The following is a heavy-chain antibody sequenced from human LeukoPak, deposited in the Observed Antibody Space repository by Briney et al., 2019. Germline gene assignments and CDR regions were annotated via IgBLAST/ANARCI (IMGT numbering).Heavy chain of an antibody. D-gene: IGHD3-22*01. CDR3: ARLPYYYDSSSYDYRGDYFDY. V-gene: IGHV5-10-1*04. J-gene: IGHJ4*02. CDR2: IDPSDSHT. CDR1: GYSFTTYW. Sequence: GESLRISCKGSGYSFTTYWITWVRQMPGKGLEWMGRIDPSDSHTRYSPSFQGQVTISADKSISTAYLQWSSLKASDTAMFYCARLPYYYDSSSYDYRGDYFDYWGQGTLVTVSS.